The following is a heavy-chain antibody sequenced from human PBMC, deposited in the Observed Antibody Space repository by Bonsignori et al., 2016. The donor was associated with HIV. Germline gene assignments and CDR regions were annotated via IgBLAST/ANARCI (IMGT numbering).Heavy chain of an antibody. V-gene: IGHV3-30*02. CDR1: GLKYYG. Sequence: GESLKISCAASGLKYYGVHWVRQAPGKGLEWVAVIWNDGNNQHYADSVKGRFTISRDNSKDTVYLQIHDLRVEDTAVYFCAQDVRPEPNKYIGSWGQGTLVTVSS. CDR3: AQDVRPEPNKYIGS. J-gene: IGHJ4*02. D-gene: IGHD1-14*01. CDR2: IWNDGNNQ.